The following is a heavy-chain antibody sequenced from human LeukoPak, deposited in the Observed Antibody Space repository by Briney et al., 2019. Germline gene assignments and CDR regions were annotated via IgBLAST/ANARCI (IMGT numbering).Heavy chain of an antibody. V-gene: IGHV1-2*02. CDR2: INPNSGGT. D-gene: IGHD5-12*01. Sequence: ASVKVSCKASGYTFTGYYMHWVRQAPGQGLEWMGLINPNSGGTKYAQKFQGRVTMTRDTSISTVYMELSRLRSDDTAVYYCARGLRGSLAFDYWGQGTLVTVSS. CDR1: GYTFTGYY. CDR3: ARGLRGSLAFDY. J-gene: IGHJ4*02.